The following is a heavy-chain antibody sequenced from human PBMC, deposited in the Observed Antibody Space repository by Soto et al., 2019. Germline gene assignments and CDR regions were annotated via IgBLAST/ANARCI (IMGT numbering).Heavy chain of an antibody. CDR3: GRDPSFTGMDV. CDR1: GYTFTSYA. J-gene: IGHJ6*02. CDR2: INAGNGNT. D-gene: IGHD2-15*01. Sequence: SWKVSCKASGYTFTSYAMNWVRQAPGKRLEWMGWINAGNGNTKYSQKFQGRVTITRDTSASTVYMELSSLRSEDTAVYYCGRDPSFTGMDVWGQGTTVTVSS. V-gene: IGHV1-3*01.